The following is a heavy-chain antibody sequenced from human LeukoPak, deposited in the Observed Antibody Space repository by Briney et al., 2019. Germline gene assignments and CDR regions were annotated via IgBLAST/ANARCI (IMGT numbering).Heavy chain of an antibody. CDR1: GYTFTSYY. J-gene: IGHJ4*02. Sequence: ASVKVSCKASGYTFTSYYIHWVRQAPGQGLEWMGWISAYNGNTNYAQKFQARVTMTRDTSTSTVYMELSSLRSEDTAVYYCARDLIGAGESYSLYWGQGTLVTVSS. CDR2: ISAYNGNT. V-gene: IGHV1-18*04. D-gene: IGHD3-9*01. CDR3: ARDLIGAGESYSLY.